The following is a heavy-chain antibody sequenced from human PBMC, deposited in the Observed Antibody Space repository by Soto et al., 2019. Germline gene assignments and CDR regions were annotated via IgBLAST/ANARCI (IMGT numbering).Heavy chain of an antibody. D-gene: IGHD4-4*01. CDR3: ARDPAIYSGKFDYGLDV. Sequence: EVQLVASGGGLVQAGGSLRRFCAVSGFTFSNYEMNWVCHAPGKGLEWVSYIGTSGRTIYYADSVRGRFTISRDNAKYSMYLQMNSLRAEDTAVYYCARDPAIYSGKFDYGLDVWGQGTTVTVSS. CDR1: GFTFSNYE. J-gene: IGHJ6*02. V-gene: IGHV3-48*03. CDR2: IGTSGRTI.